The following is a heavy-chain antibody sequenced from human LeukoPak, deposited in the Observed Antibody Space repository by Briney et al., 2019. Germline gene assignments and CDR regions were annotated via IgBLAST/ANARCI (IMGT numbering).Heavy chain of an antibody. J-gene: IGHJ6*03. D-gene: IGHD6-19*01. Sequence: SETLSLTCSVSGGTIISTSYCWVWIRQPPGKGLEWIGSIYSSGTTIYNASIESRVTILVDTSKNQFSLHLSSVTAADTAVYYCARESLRQQWLVRREEYYYMDVWGKGTTVTISS. CDR1: GGTIISTSYC. CDR3: ARESLRQQWLVRREEYYYMDV. V-gene: IGHV4-39*07. CDR2: IYSSGTT.